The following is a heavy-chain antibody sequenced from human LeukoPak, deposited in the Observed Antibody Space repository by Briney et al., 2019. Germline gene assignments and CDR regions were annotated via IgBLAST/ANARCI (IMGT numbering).Heavy chain of an antibody. J-gene: IGHJ4*02. CDR3: ARPWDSGSGSYGGFDY. V-gene: IGHV3-64*04. Sequence: GGSLRLSCSASGFVFTIYTMYWVRQAPGKGPEYVSTISGSGNGFSIYYADSVKGRFTISRDNSKNTLYLQMNSLRAEDTAVYYCARPWDSGSGSYGGFDYWGQGTLVTVSS. CDR1: GFVFTIYT. D-gene: IGHD3-10*01. CDR2: ISGSGNGFSI.